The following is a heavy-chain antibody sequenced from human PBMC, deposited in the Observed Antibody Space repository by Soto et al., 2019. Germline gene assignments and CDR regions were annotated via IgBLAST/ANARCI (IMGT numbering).Heavy chain of an antibody. CDR1: GGSISSNDCY. D-gene: IGHD3-9*01. CDR2: IYYSGST. Sequence: PSETLSLTCTVSGGSISSNDCYWSWIRQSPGKGLEWIGYIYYSGSTYYNPSLKSRVTMSIDTSKNQFSLRLNSVTGADTAVYYCARALGILTGYFRPWGQGALVTVS. J-gene: IGHJ5*02. CDR3: ARALGILTGYFRP. V-gene: IGHV4-30-4*01.